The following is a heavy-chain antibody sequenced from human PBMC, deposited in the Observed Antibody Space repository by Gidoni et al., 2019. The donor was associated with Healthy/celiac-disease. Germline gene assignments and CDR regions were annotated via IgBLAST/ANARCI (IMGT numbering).Heavy chain of an antibody. V-gene: IGHV1-69*01. CDR2: IIPIFGTA. D-gene: IGHD3-3*01. CDR1: GGTFSSYA. Sequence: QVQLVQSGAEVKKPGSSVKVSCKASGGTFSSYAISWVRQAPGQGLEWMGGIIPIFGTANYAQKFQGRVTITADESTSTAYMELRGLRSEDTAVYYCASADHFDFWSAYTYYYYYGMDVWGQGTTVTVSS. J-gene: IGHJ6*02. CDR3: ASADHFDFWSAYTYYYYYGMDV.